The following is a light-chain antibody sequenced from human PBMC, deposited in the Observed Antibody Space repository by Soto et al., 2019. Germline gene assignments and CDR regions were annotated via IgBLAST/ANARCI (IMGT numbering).Light chain of an antibody. V-gene: IGKV3-20*01. Sequence: SEAAGSLTLSPGERATLSCRASQSVSSSYLAWYQQKPGQAPRLLIYGASSRATGSPDRLSGSGSGTDFTLTISRLQAEDGAMYYCQLYGCLLWPFGQVTK. CDR2: GAS. CDR3: QLYGCLLWP. CDR1: QSVSSSY. J-gene: IGKJ1*01.